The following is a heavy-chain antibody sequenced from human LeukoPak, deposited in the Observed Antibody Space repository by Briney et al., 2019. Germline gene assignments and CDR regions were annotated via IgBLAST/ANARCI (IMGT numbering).Heavy chain of an antibody. V-gene: IGHV3-64*01. CDR3: ATGWGSSPTGWFDP. D-gene: IGHD6-6*01. Sequence: GGSLRLSCSASGFTFSSYAMHWVPQAPGKGLEYVSSISSSGGSTYYGNSVRGRFTISRDNSKNTLYLQMGSLRAEDMAVYYCATGWGSSPTGWFDPWGQGTLVTVSS. CDR2: ISSSGGST. CDR1: GFTFSSYA. J-gene: IGHJ5*02.